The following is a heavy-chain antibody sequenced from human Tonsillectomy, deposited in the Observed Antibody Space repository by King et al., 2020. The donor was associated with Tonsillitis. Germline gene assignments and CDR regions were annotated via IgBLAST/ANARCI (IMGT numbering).Heavy chain of an antibody. CDR2: IHYSGNT. V-gene: IGHV4-39*01. CDR1: GGSISSSSVY. D-gene: IGHD2-15*01. Sequence: QLQESGPGLVKASETLSLTCIVSGGSISSSSVYWGWIRQPPGKGLEWIGSIHYSGNTYYSPSLQSRVTISVHSSKTQFLLKLTSVTAADTAVYFCARPPPYCSGGSCYANGFDIWGQGTMVTVST. CDR3: ARPPPYCSGGSCYANGFDI. J-gene: IGHJ3*02.